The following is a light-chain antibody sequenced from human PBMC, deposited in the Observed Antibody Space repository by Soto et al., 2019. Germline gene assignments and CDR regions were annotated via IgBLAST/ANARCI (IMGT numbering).Light chain of an antibody. CDR1: QSVSSH. V-gene: IGKV3-11*01. J-gene: IGKJ4*01. CDR2: DAS. Sequence: EIVLTQSPATLSLSPGERAALSCRASQSVSSHLAWYQQKPGQAPRLLIYDASNRATGIPARFSGSGSGNDFTLNISSLEPEELAVYYCQQRSNWPLTFGGGTKVESK. CDR3: QQRSNWPLT.